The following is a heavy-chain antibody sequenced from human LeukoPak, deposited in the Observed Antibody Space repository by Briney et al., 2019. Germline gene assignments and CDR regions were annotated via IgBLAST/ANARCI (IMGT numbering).Heavy chain of an antibody. Sequence: KYGESLKMSCKGSGYSFTSYWIGWVRQMPGKGLEWMGIIYPGDSEIIYSPSFQGQVTITADKSITTAYLQWSSLKASDSAMYYCARRQSPDYWGQGTLVTVSS. J-gene: IGHJ4*02. CDR1: GYSFTSYW. CDR3: ARRQSPDY. CDR2: IYPGDSEI. V-gene: IGHV5-51*01.